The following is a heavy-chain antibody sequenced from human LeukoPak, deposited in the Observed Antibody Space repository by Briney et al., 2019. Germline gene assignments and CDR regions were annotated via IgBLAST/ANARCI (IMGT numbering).Heavy chain of an antibody. CDR2: ISGNSNYI. J-gene: IGHJ4*02. V-gene: IGHV3-11*03. CDR3: ATGGQIREADY. D-gene: IGHD3-10*01. Sequence: GGSLRLSCTASEFTFSDYYMGWVRQAPGKGLEWLSYISGNSNYINYADSVRGRFTVSRDNAKNSLYLQMNSLTAEDTAVYYCATGGQIREADYWGQGTLVTVSS. CDR1: EFTFSDYY.